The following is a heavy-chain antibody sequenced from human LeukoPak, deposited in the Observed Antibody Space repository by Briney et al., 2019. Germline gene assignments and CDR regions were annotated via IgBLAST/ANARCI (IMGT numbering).Heavy chain of an antibody. CDR3: AREDGVLGGYGMDV. D-gene: IGHD2-8*01. Sequence: GGSLRLSCAASGFTVSSNYMSWVRQAPGKGLEWVSVIYSGGSTYYADSVKGRFTISRDNAKNTLYLQMNSLRAEDTAVYYCAREDGVLGGYGMDVWGQGTTVTVSS. V-gene: IGHV3-66*01. J-gene: IGHJ6*02. CDR1: GFTVSSNY. CDR2: IYSGGST.